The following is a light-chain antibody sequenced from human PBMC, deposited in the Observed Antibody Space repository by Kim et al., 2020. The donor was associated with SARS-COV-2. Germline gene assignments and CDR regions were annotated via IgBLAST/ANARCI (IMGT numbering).Light chain of an antibody. V-gene: IGLV3-1*01. CDR3: QAWDGSIWV. Sequence: SYELTQPPSVSVSPGQTASITCSGDKLGDKYACWYQQKPGQSPVLVIYQDSKRPSGIPERFSGSNSGNTATLTISGTQAMDEADYYCQAWDGSIWVFGGGTQLTVL. J-gene: IGLJ3*02. CDR2: QDS. CDR1: KLGDKY.